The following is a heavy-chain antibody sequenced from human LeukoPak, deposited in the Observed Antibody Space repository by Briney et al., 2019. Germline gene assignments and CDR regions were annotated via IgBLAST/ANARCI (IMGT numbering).Heavy chain of an antibody. Sequence: SETLSLTCTVSGGSISSYYWSWIRQPAGKGLEWIGRIYTSGSTNYNPSLKSRVTMSVDTPKNQFSLKLSSVTAADTAVYYCARDLWYDSSGYYYSWYFDLWGRGTLVTVSS. V-gene: IGHV4-4*07. J-gene: IGHJ2*01. CDR1: GGSISSYY. CDR3: ARDLWYDSSGYYYSWYFDL. CDR2: IYTSGST. D-gene: IGHD3-22*01.